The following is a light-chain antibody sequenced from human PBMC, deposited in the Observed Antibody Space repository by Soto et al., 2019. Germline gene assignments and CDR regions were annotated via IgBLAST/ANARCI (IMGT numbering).Light chain of an antibody. V-gene: IGLV1-40*01. CDR2: GNS. CDR1: SSNIGAGYD. J-gene: IGLJ7*01. Sequence: QSVLTQPPSVSGAPGQRVTISCTGSSSNIGAGYDVHWYQQFPGTAPKLLIYGNSNRPSGVPDRFSGSRSGTAASLAITGLQAEDEADYYCQSYDRSLTGVVFGTGTQLTVL. CDR3: QSYDRSLTGVV.